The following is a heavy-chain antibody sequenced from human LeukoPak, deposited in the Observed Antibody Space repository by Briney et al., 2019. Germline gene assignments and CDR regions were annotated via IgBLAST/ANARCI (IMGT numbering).Heavy chain of an antibody. J-gene: IGHJ5*02. Sequence: GGSLRLSCAASGFTFSSYGMHWVRQAPGKGLEWVAVIWYDGSNKYYADSVKGRFTISRDNSKNTLYLQMNSLRAEDTAVYYCARVYGSGSYYFNWFDPWGQGTLVTVSS. CDR3: ARVYGSGSYYFNWFDP. CDR2: IWYDGSNK. D-gene: IGHD3-10*01. CDR1: GFTFSSYG. V-gene: IGHV3-33*01.